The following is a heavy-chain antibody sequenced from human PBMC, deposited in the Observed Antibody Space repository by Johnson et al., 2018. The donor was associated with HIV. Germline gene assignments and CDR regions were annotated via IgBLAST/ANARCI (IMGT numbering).Heavy chain of an antibody. CDR3: AKVRWELSSIGAFDI. CDR1: GFTFSSYA. Sequence: VQLVESGGGVVQPGRSLRLSCAASGFTFSSYAMHWVRQAPGKGLEWVAVISYDGSNKYYADYVKGRFTISRDNSKNTLYLQMNSLRAEDTAVYYCAKVRWELSSIGAFDIWGQGTMVTVSS. CDR2: ISYDGSNK. J-gene: IGHJ3*02. V-gene: IGHV3-30*04. D-gene: IGHD1-26*01.